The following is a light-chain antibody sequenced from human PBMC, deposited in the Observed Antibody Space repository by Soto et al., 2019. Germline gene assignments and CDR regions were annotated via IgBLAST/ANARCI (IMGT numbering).Light chain of an antibody. CDR2: WAS. J-gene: IGKJ3*01. V-gene: IGKV4-1*01. Sequence: DIVMTQFPDSLTVSVGERATISCKSSRTLFSTSNNKNCLAWYQQRPGQPPKLLLSWASTRQSGVPDRFSGSGSGSDFTLTIDNLQAEDVAIYYCQQFYGEPFTFGPGTKVEVK. CDR3: QQFYGEPFT. CDR1: RTLFSTSNNKNC.